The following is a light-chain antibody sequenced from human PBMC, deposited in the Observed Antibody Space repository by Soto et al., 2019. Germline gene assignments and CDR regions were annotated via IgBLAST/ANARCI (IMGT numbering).Light chain of an antibody. J-gene: IGKJ1*01. CDR3: QQYNNWPPTWT. Sequence: EIVMTQSPVTLSVSPGERATLSCTASQTIGSNLAWYQQKHGQPPRLLIHDASTRATDVPARFIGSGSATEFTLTISSLQSEDFALYYWQQYNNWPPTWTFGQGTKVDIK. V-gene: IGKV3-15*01. CDR1: QTIGSN. CDR2: DAS.